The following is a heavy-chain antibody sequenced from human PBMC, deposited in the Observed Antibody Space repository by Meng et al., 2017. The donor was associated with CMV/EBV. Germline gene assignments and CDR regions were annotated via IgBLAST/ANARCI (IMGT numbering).Heavy chain of an antibody. V-gene: IGHV3-23*01. D-gene: IGHD3-9*01. CDR2: ISGSGGST. Sequence: GESLKISCAASGFTFSSYAMSWVRQAPGKGLEWVSAISGSGGSTYYADSVKGRFIISRDNAKNTLYLQMDSLRADDSAVYYCARGTNDWSGVDYWGQGSPVTVSS. CDR1: GFTFSSYA. CDR3: ARGTNDWSGVDY. J-gene: IGHJ4*02.